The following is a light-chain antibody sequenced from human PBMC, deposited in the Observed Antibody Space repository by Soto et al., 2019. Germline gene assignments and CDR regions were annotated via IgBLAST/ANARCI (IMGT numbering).Light chain of an antibody. CDR3: AAWDDSLSGVV. V-gene: IGLV1-47*01. J-gene: IGLJ2*01. Sequence: QSVLTQPPSASGTPGQWVTISCSGRSSNIGSNYVYWYQQLPGTAPKLLIYRNNQRPSGVPDRFSGSKSGTSASLAISGLRSEDQADYYCAAWDDSLSGVVFGGGTKLTVL. CDR1: SSNIGSNY. CDR2: RNN.